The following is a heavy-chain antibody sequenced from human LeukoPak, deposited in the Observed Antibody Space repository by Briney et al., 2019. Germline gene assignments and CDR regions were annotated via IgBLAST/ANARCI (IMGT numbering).Heavy chain of an antibody. CDR1: GFTFSSYT. J-gene: IGHJ4*02. V-gene: IGHV3-30*04. D-gene: IGHD2-21*02. Sequence: PGGSLRLSCAASGFTFSSYTIHWVRQAPGRGLEWVALISFDGSEKYYADSVKGRFTISRDKSKNTLYLQMNSLRADDTAVYYCARSNDCGGDCYSFGYWGQGTRVTVS. CDR2: ISFDGSEK. CDR3: ARSNDCGGDCYSFGY.